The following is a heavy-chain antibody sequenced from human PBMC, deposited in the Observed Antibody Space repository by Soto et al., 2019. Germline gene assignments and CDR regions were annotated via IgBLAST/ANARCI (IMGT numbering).Heavy chain of an antibody. CDR2: ISSSSSYI. Sequence: GGSLRLSCAASGFTFSSYSMNWVRQAPGKGLEWVSSISSSSSYIYYADSVKGRFTISRDNAKNSLYLQMNSLRAEDTAVYYCARDRVVDSSSSLIYYYYYYGMDVWGQGTTVTVSS. D-gene: IGHD6-6*01. J-gene: IGHJ6*02. V-gene: IGHV3-21*01. CDR1: GFTFSSYS. CDR3: ARDRVVDSSSSLIYYYYYYGMDV.